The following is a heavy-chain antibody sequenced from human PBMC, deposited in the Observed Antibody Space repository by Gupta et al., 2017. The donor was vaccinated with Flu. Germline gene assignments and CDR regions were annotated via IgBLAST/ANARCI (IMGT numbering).Heavy chain of an antibody. D-gene: IGHD6-6*01. CDR2: ISGSGGST. CDR1: GFTFSSYA. V-gene: IGHV3-23*01. CDR3: KGPELVGGKRYYYYYYGMDV. J-gene: IGHJ6*02. Sequence: EVQLLESGGGLVQPGGSLRLSCAASGFTFSSYAMSWVRQAPGKGLEWVSAISGSGGSTYYADSVKGRFTISRDNSKNTLYLQMNSLRAEDTAVYYCKGPELVGGKRYYYYYYGMDVWGQGTTVTGSS.